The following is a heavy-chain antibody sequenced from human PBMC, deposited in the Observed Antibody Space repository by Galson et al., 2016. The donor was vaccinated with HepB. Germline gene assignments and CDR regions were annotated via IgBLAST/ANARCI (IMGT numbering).Heavy chain of an antibody. J-gene: IGHJ6*03. Sequence: SVKVSCKASGYRFTRNGISWVRQAPGQGLEWIGWISANSGNTNYAQKFQGRVTMTRDTSTSTVYMELRSLRHDDTAVYYCARGQHKTTFGVTINNHYYMDVWGKGTTVTVSS. D-gene: IGHD3-3*01. CDR2: ISANSGNT. V-gene: IGHV1-18*01. CDR3: ARGQHKTTFGVTINNHYYMDV. CDR1: GYRFTRNG.